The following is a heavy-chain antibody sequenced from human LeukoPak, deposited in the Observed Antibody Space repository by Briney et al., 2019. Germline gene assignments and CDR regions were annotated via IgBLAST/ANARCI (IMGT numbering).Heavy chain of an antibody. J-gene: IGHJ4*02. V-gene: IGHV1-8*03. CDR2: MNPNSGNT. Sequence: GASVKVSCKASGYTFTSYDINWVRQATGQGLEWMGWMNPNSGNTRYAQKFQGRVTITRNTSISTAYMELSSLRSEDTAVYYCARGRWGIAVAAYDYWGQGTLVTVSS. CDR1: GYTFTSYD. CDR3: ARGRWGIAVAAYDY. D-gene: IGHD6-19*01.